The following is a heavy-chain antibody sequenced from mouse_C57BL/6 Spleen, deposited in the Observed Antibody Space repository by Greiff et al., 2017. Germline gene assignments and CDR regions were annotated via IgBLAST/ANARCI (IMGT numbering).Heavy chain of an antibody. D-gene: IGHD2-12*01. Sequence: QVQLKQSGAELVRPGASVTLSCKASGYTFTDYEMHWVKQTPVHGLEWIGAIDPETGGTAYNQKFKGKAILTADKSSSTAYMELRSLTSEDSAVXFCARSGNSYDYFDYWGQGTTLTVSS. J-gene: IGHJ2*01. CDR1: GYTFTDYE. V-gene: IGHV1-15*01. CDR3: ARSGNSYDYFDY. CDR2: IDPETGGT.